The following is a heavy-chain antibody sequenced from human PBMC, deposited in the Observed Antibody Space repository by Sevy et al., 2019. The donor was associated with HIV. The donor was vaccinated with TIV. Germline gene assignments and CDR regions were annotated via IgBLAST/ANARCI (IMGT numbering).Heavy chain of an antibody. J-gene: IGHJ4*02. D-gene: IGHD6-19*01. CDR3: ARDAGYSTDWYPSHY. CDR1: EFMFSTYA. CDR2: ISYDGGRH. Sequence: GGSLRLSCAASEFMFSTYAMHWVRQAPGKGLEWVAVISYDGGRHYYADSVKGRFTISRDNSKNTLFLQMNSLRLEDTAFYYCARDAGYSTDWYPSHYWGQGTQVTVSS. V-gene: IGHV3-30-3*01.